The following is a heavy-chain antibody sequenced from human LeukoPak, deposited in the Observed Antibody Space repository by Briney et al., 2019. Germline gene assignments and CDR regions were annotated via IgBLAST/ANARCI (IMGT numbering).Heavy chain of an antibody. Sequence: GESLKISCQGSGYSSTTYWIGWVRQMPGKGLEWMGIIYPGDSDIRENPSFQGQVTISADKSISTAYLQWNTLKASDTAMYYCMRQRYSYASVDYWGQGTLVTVSS. D-gene: IGHD5-18*01. CDR3: MRQRYSYASVDY. CDR1: GYSSTTYW. J-gene: IGHJ4*02. CDR2: IYPGDSDI. V-gene: IGHV5-51*01.